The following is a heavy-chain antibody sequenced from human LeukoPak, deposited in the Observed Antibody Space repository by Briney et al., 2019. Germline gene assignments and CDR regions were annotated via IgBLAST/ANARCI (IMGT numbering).Heavy chain of an antibody. Sequence: PSETLSLTCTVSGYSISSDYYWGWIRQPPGKGLAWIGSVSHTKNTYYNPSRKSRVTISVDTSNNQLSLKLSFVTAADTAVYYCARDPRRTREYYFDYWGQGTLVTVSS. CDR2: VSHTKNT. J-gene: IGHJ4*02. CDR3: ARDPRRTREYYFDY. V-gene: IGHV4-38-2*02. CDR1: GYSISSDYY.